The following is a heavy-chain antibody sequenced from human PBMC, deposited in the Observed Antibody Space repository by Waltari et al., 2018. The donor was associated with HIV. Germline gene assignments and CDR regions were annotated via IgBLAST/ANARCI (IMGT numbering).Heavy chain of an antibody. Sequence: QLQLQESGPGLVQPSETLSLTCTVPGGPISSSSYYWGWIRQPPGKGLVWIGSIYYSGSTYYNPSLKSRVTISVDTSKNQFSLKLSSVTAADTAVYYCARQVREAYYYGSGGLDYWGQGTLVTVSS. J-gene: IGHJ4*02. D-gene: IGHD3-10*01. CDR2: IYYSGST. V-gene: IGHV4-39*01. CDR3: ARQVREAYYYGSGGLDY. CDR1: GGPISSSSYY.